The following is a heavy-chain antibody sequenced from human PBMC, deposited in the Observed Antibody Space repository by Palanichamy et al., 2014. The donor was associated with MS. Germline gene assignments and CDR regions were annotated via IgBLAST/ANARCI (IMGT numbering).Heavy chain of an antibody. CDR1: GYTFTDYY. Sequence: QVQLVQSEAEVKKPGASVEVSCKASGYTFTDYYIHWVRQAPGQGLEWMGRVNPNSGDTNYAQKFQGWVTMTRDTSISTAYMDLSRLRSDDTAVYYCARDYYYDTSGHFDLWGRGTLVTVSS. J-gene: IGHJ2*01. V-gene: IGHV1-2*04. CDR3: ARDYYYDTSGHFDL. D-gene: IGHD3-22*01. CDR2: VNPNSGDT.